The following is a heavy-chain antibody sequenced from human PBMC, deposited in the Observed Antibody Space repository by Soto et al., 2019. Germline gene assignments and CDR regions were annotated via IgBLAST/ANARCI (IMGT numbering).Heavy chain of an antibody. Sequence: LETLSLTCIVSGGPLISYYWTWFRQPPGKGLEWIGYIYYSGSTNYNPSLKSRVTISVDTSKNQFSLILASVTAADTAVYYCARALVTDYNSRDYHYYFAMDVWGQGTSVTVS. CDR2: IYYSGST. CDR3: ARALVTDYNSRDYHYYFAMDV. J-gene: IGHJ6*02. V-gene: IGHV4-59*08. D-gene: IGHD3-22*01. CDR1: GGPLISYY.